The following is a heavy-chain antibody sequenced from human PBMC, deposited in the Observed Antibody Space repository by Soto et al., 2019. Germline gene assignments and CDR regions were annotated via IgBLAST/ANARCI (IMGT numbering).Heavy chain of an antibody. J-gene: IGHJ4*02. D-gene: IGHD3-9*01. Sequence: SENLSPPFAGYCGSLRGYYWGWIRQPPGKGLEWIGEINHSGSTNYNPSLKSRVTISVDTSKNQFSLKLSSVTAADTAVYYCARAYDILTGYYKTGGFDYWGQGTLVTV. CDR3: ARAYDILTGYYKTGGFDY. CDR2: INHSGST. CDR1: CGSLRGYY. V-gene: IGHV4-34*01.